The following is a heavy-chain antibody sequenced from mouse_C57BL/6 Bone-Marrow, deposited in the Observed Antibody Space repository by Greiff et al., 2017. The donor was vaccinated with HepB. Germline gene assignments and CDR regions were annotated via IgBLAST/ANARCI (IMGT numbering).Heavy chain of an antibody. CDR1: GFSLTSYG. CDR2: IWRGGST. Sequence: VQLQQSGPGLVQPSQSLSITCTVTGFSLTSYGVHWVRQSPGKGLEWLGVIWRGGSTDYNAAFMSRLSITKDNSTSQVFFKMNSLQADDTAIYYCAKNFPYYSNYVGGFDYAMDYWGQGTSVTVSS. J-gene: IGHJ4*01. CDR3: AKNFPYYSNYVGGFDYAMDY. D-gene: IGHD2-5*01. V-gene: IGHV2-5*01.